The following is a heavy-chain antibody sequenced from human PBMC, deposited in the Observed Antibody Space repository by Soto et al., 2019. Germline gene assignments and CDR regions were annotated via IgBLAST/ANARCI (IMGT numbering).Heavy chain of an antibody. CDR3: AKDSTAMVSRKYWYFDL. CDR1: GFTFSSYG. CDR2: ISYDGSNK. Sequence: QVQLVESGGGVVQPGRSLRLSCAASGFTFSSYGMHWVRQAPGKGLEWVAVISYDGSNKYYADSVKGRFTISRDNSKNTLYLQMNSVRAEDTAVYYCAKDSTAMVSRKYWYFDLWGRGTLVTVSS. D-gene: IGHD5-18*01. V-gene: IGHV3-30*18. J-gene: IGHJ2*01.